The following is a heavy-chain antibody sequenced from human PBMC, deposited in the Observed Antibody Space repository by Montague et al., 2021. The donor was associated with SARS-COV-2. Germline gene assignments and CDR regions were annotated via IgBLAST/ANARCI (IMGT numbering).Heavy chain of an antibody. D-gene: IGHD2-2*01. V-gene: IGHV4-39*01. Sequence: SETLSLTSTVSGGSISSSSYYWGWIRQPPGKGLEWIGSIYYSGSTYYXPSLKSRVTISVDTSKNQFSLKLSSVTAADTAVYYCARQGDQLLFEYWFDPWGQGTLVTVSS. CDR2: IYYSGST. CDR1: GGSISSSSYY. CDR3: ARQGDQLLFEYWFDP. J-gene: IGHJ5*02.